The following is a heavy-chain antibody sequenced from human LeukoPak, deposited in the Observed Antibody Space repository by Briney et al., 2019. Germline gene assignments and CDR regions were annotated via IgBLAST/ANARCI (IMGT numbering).Heavy chain of an antibody. CDR2: ISYSGST. CDR3: ARDERSDTSGWHLGY. CDR1: GGSISSSSSDYY. Sequence: SETLSLTCTVSGGSISSSSSDYYWGWVRQPPGKGLEWIGSISYSGSTYYNPSLKSRVTISVDTSKNQFSLNLSSVTAADTAVYYCARDERSDTSGWHLGYWGQGTLVTVSS. D-gene: IGHD6-19*01. J-gene: IGHJ4*02. V-gene: IGHV4-39*07.